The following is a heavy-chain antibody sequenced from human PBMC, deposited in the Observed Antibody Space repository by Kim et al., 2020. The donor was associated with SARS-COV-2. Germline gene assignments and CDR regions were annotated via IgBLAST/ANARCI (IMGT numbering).Heavy chain of an antibody. D-gene: IGHD3-22*01. CDR2: TYYRSKWYN. V-gene: IGHV6-1*01. Sequence: SQTLSLTCAISGDSVSSNSAAWNWIRQSPSRGLEWLGRTYYRSKWYNDYAVSVKSRITINPDTSKNQFSLQLNSVTPEDTAVYYCARGGGRFFRLEYYYDSSGYYNWFDPWGQGTLVTVSS. CDR3: ARGGGRFFRLEYYYDSSGYYNWFDP. CDR1: GDSVSSNSAA. J-gene: IGHJ5*02.